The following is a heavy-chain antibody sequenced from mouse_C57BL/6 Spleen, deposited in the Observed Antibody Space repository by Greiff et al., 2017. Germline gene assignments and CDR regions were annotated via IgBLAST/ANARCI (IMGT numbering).Heavy chain of an antibody. D-gene: IGHD2-4*01. V-gene: IGHV1-54*01. CDR1: GYAFTNYL. CDR2: INPGSGGT. CDR3: ARSPDDYDGAWFAY. Sequence: QVQLQQSGAELVRPGTSVKVSCKASGYAFTNYLIEWVKQRPGQGLEWIGVINPGSGGTNYNEKFKGKATLTADKSSITSYMQLSSMTSEDSAVYFWARSPDDYDGAWFAYWGQGTLVTVSA. J-gene: IGHJ3*01.